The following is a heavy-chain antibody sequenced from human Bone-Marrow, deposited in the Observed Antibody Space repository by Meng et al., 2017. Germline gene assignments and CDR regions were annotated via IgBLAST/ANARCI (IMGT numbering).Heavy chain of an antibody. D-gene: IGHD4-23*01. J-gene: IGHJ4*02. CDR3: ARRNHGGNPIY. CDR1: GFTFSSYE. CDR2: ISSSDSTI. Sequence: GESLKISCAASGFTFSSYEMNWVRQAPGKGLEWVSYISSSDSTIYYADSVKVRFTISRDNAKNSLFLQMNSLRGEDTGFYYCARRNHGGNPIYWGQGALVTVSS. V-gene: IGHV3-48*03.